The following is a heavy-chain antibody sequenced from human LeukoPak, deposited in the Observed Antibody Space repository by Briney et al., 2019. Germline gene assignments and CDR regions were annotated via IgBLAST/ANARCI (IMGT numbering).Heavy chain of an antibody. J-gene: IGHJ4*02. CDR2: IYYSGST. CDR1: GGSISSYY. V-gene: IGHV4-59*08. CDR3: ARHPSYGSGSYFPTPLYSFDY. D-gene: IGHD3-10*01. Sequence: PSETLSLTCTVSGGSISSYYWSWIRQPPGKGLEWIGYIYYSGSTNYNPSLKSRVTISVDTSKNQFSLKLSSVTAADTAVYYCARHPSYGSGSYFPTPLYSFDYWGQGTLVTVSS.